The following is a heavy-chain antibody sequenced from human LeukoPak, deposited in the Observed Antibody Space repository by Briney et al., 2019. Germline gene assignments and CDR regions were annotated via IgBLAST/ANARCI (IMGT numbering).Heavy chain of an antibody. D-gene: IGHD6-13*01. CDR3: ARSSIIAAAGPYYFDY. CDR1: GVTFGTYA. V-gene: IGHV1-69*06. J-gene: IGHJ4*02. CDR2: IIPIFGTA. Sequence: PRASVKVSCKAPGVTFGTYAISWVRQAPGQGLEWMGGIIPIFGTANYAQKFQGRVTITADKSTTTAYMELSSLRSEDTAVYYCARSSIIAAAGPYYFDYWGQGTLVTVSS.